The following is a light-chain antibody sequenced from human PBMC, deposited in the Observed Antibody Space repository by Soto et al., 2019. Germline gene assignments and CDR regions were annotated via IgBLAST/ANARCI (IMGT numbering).Light chain of an antibody. CDR2: EAS. V-gene: IGKV3-20*01. Sequence: ESVLTQSPSTVALSPGERSTLSFSATRSVSRNYLAWYQQKPGQAPRLLIYEASSRSTGIPDRFSGSASGTDFTLTISRLEPEDFAVYYCQQYVTSPLTFGGGTKV. CDR3: QQYVTSPLT. CDR1: RSVSRNY. J-gene: IGKJ4*01.